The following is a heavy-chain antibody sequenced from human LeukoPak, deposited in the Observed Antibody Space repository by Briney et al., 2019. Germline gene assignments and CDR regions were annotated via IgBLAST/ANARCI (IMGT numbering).Heavy chain of an antibody. CDR3: AREGYYYGSGSPYCFDR. CDR2: ISTTSSTI. J-gene: IGHJ4*02. CDR1: RFTFSSYS. Sequence: GGSLRLSCAASRFTFSSYSMNWVRQAPGKGLEWVSYISTTSSTIYYADPVKGRFTISRDNAKNSLYLQMNSLRAEDTAVYYCAREGYYYGSGSPYCFDRWGQGTLVTVSS. V-gene: IGHV3-48*01. D-gene: IGHD3-10*01.